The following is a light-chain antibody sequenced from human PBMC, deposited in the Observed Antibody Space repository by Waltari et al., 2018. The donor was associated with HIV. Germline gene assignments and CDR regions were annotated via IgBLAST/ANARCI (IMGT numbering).Light chain of an antibody. J-gene: IGKJ2*01. Sequence: DIQMTQSPSSLSASVGDGVTITCRASQSISRYLNWYQQKPGKAPKLLIHSTSSLQRVVQSRFSGSGSGTEFTLTISGLQFEDSATYYCQQSYTSPHTFGQGTNVEIK. CDR1: QSISRY. CDR3: QQSYTSPHT. CDR2: STS. V-gene: IGKV1-39*01.